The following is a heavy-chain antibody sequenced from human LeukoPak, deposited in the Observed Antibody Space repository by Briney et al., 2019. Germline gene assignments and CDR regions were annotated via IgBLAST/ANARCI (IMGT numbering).Heavy chain of an antibody. CDR2: INPSGGST. Sequence: ASVKVSCKASGYTFTSYYMHWVRQAPGQGLEWTGIINPSGGSTSYAQKFQGRVTMTRDMSTSTVYMELSSLRSEDTAVYYCARDDILTGYRFDYWGQGTLVTVSS. D-gene: IGHD3-9*01. CDR3: ARDDILTGYRFDY. J-gene: IGHJ4*02. CDR1: GYTFTSYY. V-gene: IGHV1-46*01.